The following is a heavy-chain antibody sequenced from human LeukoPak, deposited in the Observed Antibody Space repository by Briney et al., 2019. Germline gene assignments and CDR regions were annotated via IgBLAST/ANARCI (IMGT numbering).Heavy chain of an antibody. CDR3: ARDPGRGCSYGSDY. J-gene: IGHJ4*02. V-gene: IGHV1-2*02. Sequence: ASVKVSCKASGYTFTGYYMHWVRQAPGQGLEWMGWINPNSGGTNYAQKFQGRVTMTRDTSISTAYMELSRLRSDDTAVYYCARDPGRGCSYGSDYWGQGTLVTVSS. CDR1: GYTFTGYY. D-gene: IGHD5-18*01. CDR2: INPNSGGT.